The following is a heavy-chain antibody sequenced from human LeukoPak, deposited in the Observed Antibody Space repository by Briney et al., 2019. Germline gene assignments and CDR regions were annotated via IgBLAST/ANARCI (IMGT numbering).Heavy chain of an antibody. D-gene: IGHD3-10*01. CDR1: GGSISSYY. CDR2: IYYTGSP. Sequence: SETLSLTCTVSGGSISSYYWSWIRQPPGKGLEWIGYIYYTGSPYYNPSLKSRVTISVDTSKNQFSLKLSSVTAADTAVYYCARGGGWFGESVDYWGQGTLVTVSS. CDR3: ARGGGWFGESVDY. V-gene: IGHV4-59*08. J-gene: IGHJ4*02.